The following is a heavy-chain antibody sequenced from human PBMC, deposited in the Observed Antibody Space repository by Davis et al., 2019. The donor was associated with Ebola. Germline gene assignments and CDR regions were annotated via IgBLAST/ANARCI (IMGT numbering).Heavy chain of an antibody. CDR1: GFTFSSYS. Sequence: GESLKISCASSGFTFSSYSMNWVRQAPGKGLEWVSSISSSSSYIYYADSVKGRFTISRDNSKNTLYLQMNSLRAEDTDVYYCARGFRWIVDPWGQGTLVTVSS. J-gene: IGHJ5*02. CDR3: ARGFRWIVDP. CDR2: ISSSSSYI. V-gene: IGHV3-21*01. D-gene: IGHD5-12*01.